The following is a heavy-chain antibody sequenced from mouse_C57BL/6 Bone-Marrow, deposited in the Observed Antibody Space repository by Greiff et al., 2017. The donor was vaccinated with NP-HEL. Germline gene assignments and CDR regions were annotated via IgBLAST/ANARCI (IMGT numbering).Heavy chain of an antibody. D-gene: IGHD1-1*02. V-gene: IGHV5-16*01. Sequence: EVMLVESEGGLVQPGSSMKLSCTASGFTFSDYYMAWVRQVPEKGLEWVANINYDGSSTYYLDSLKSRFIISRDNAKNILYLQMSSLKSEDTATYYCARDDYDYVFAYWGQGTLVTVSA. J-gene: IGHJ3*01. CDR2: INYDGSST. CDR3: ARDDYDYVFAY. CDR1: GFTFSDYY.